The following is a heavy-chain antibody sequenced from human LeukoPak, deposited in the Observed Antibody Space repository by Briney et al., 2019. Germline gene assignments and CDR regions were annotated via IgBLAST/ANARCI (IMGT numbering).Heavy chain of an antibody. CDR2: IYTTGST. D-gene: IGHD1-26*01. CDR1: GGSTSSYY. CDR3: ARDLGVGATDWFDP. V-gene: IGHV4-4*07. J-gene: IGHJ5*02. Sequence: SETLSLTCTVSGGSTSSYYWSWIRQPAGKGLEWIGRIYTTGSTNYNPSLKSRVTMSVDTSKNQFSLKLTSVTAADTAVYYRARDLGVGATDWFDPWGQGTLVTVSS.